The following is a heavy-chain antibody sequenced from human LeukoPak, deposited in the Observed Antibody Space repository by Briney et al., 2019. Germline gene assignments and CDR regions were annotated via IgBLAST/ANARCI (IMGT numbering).Heavy chain of an antibody. CDR3: ARHAGSRLYYFDY. CDR2: TYYSGST. Sequence: SETLSLTCTVSGGSISSYYWTWIRQPPGKGLEWIGYTYYSGSTNYNPSLKSRVTVSIDSSKNQFSLKLSSVTAADTAVYYCARHAGSRLYYFDYWGQGTLVTVSS. CDR1: GGSISSYY. D-gene: IGHD1-26*01. J-gene: IGHJ4*02. V-gene: IGHV4-59*08.